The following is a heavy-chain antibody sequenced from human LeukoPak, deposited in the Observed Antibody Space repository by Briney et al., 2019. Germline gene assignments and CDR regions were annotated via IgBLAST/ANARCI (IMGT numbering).Heavy chain of an antibody. CDR1: GGSISSYY. J-gene: IGHJ4*02. Sequence: SETLSLTCTVSGGSISSYYWSWIRQPPRKGLEWIGYIYYSGSTNYNPSLKSRVTVSVDTSKNQFSLKLSSVTAADTAVYYCARTRTGIVFDYWGQGTLVTVSS. CDR3: ARTRTGIVFDY. V-gene: IGHV4-59*01. D-gene: IGHD7-27*01. CDR2: IYYSGST.